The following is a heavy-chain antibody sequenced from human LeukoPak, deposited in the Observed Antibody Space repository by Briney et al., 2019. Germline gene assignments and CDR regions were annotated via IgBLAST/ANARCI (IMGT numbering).Heavy chain of an antibody. Sequence: GESLKISCKGSGYSFTSYWIGWVRQMPGKGLEWMGIIYPGDSDTRYSPSFQGQVTISADKSISTAYLQWSSLKASDTAMYYCARRTVRSGGSATYYSDYWGQGTLVTVSS. CDR2: IYPGDSDT. CDR1: GYSFTSYW. D-gene: IGHD2-15*01. CDR3: ARRTVRSGGSATYYSDY. V-gene: IGHV5-51*01. J-gene: IGHJ4*02.